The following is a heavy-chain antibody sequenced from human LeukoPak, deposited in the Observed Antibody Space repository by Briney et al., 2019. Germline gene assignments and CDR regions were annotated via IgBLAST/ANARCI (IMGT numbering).Heavy chain of an antibody. CDR1: GYSFTSYY. V-gene: IGHV1-46*01. J-gene: IGHJ4*02. CDR3: ARARLQYYYFDY. Sequence: GASVKVSCKASGYSFTSYYMHWVRQAPGQGLEWMGIINPSGGSTSYAQKFQGRVTMTRDTSTSTVYMELSSLRSEDTAVYYCARARLQYYYFDYWGQGTLVTVSS. D-gene: IGHD4-4*01. CDR2: INPSGGST.